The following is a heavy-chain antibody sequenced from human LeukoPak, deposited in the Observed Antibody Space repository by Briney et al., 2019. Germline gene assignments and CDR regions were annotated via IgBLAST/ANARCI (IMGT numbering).Heavy chain of an antibody. V-gene: IGHV3-23*01. CDR3: ARTSGYYHTPFDY. Sequence: GGSLRLSCAASGFTFSNYGMSWVRQAPGKGLEWVSAISGSGGSTYYADSVKGRFTISRDNSKNTLYLQMNSLRAEDTAVCYCARTSGYYHTPFDYWGQGTLVTVSS. J-gene: IGHJ4*02. D-gene: IGHD3-22*01. CDR1: GFTFSNYG. CDR2: ISGSGGST.